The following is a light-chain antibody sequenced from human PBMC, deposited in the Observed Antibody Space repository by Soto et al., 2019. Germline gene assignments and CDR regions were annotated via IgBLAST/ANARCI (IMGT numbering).Light chain of an antibody. Sequence: EIVMTQCPATLSVSPGERATLSCRASQSVSRNLAWYQQKPGQAPRLLIYGASTRATGIPARFSGSGSGTEFTLTISSLQSEDFAVYYCQQYNNWPPYTFGQGTKLEIK. CDR2: GAS. CDR3: QQYNNWPPYT. V-gene: IGKV3-15*01. J-gene: IGKJ2*01. CDR1: QSVSRN.